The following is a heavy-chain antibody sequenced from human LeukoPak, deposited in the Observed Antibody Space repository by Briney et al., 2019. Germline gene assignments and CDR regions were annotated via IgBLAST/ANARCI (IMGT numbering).Heavy chain of an antibody. D-gene: IGHD2-15*01. V-gene: IGHV4-39*01. J-gene: IGHJ5*02. CDR1: GGSISSSSYY. CDR2: IYYSGST. CDR3: ARRWGGHLNNWFDP. Sequence: SETLSLTCTVSGGSISSSSYYWGWIRQPPGKGLEWIGSIYYSGSTYYNPSLKSRVTISVDTSKNQFSLKLSSVTAADTAVYYCARRWGGHLNNWFDPWGQGTLVTVSS.